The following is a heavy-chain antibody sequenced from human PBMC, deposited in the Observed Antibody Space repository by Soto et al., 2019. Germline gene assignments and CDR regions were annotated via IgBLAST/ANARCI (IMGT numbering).Heavy chain of an antibody. Sequence: QLQLQESGPGLVKPSETLSLTCTVSGGSVSSSSYYWGWVRQPPGKGLEWIGSVYYSGSTYYNPSLESRATMSVAKSKHQFSLKLMSLSAADTAVYYCGRLEGLATISYYFDYWGQGALVTVSS. CDR1: GGSVSSSSYY. V-gene: IGHV4-39*01. CDR2: VYYSGST. CDR3: GRLEGLATISYYFDY. D-gene: IGHD3-9*01. J-gene: IGHJ4*02.